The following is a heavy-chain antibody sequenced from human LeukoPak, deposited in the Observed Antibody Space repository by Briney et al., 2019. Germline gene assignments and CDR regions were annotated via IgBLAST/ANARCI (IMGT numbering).Heavy chain of an antibody. CDR3: ARDVGHGYNYGLIDY. J-gene: IGHJ4*02. Sequence: PGGSLRLSCAASGFTFSIYAMHWVRQAPGKGLEWVAVISYDGSNKYYADPVKGRFTISRDNSKNTLYLQMNSLRAEDTAVYYCARDVGHGYNYGLIDYWGQGTLVTVSS. V-gene: IGHV3-30*04. D-gene: IGHD5-18*01. CDR2: ISYDGSNK. CDR1: GFTFSIYA.